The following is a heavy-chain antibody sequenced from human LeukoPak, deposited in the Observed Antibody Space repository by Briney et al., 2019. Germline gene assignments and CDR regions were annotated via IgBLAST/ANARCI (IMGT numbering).Heavy chain of an antibody. Sequence: GGSLRLSCAASGFTVITNDMTWVRQAPGKGLEWVSAISGGGGSTYYADSVKGRFTISRDNSKNTLYLQMNSLRAEDTAVYYCAKAAGATVITDFDYWGQGTLVTVSS. CDR1: GFTVITND. V-gene: IGHV3-23*01. J-gene: IGHJ4*02. CDR3: AKAAGATVITDFDY. CDR2: ISGGGGST. D-gene: IGHD4-23*01.